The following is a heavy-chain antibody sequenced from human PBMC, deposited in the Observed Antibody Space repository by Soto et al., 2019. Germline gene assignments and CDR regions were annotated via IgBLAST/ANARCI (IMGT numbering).Heavy chain of an antibody. CDR3: ARELHADYAYIWGGYPI. V-gene: IGHV3-30-3*01. D-gene: IGHD3-16*02. Sequence: QVQLVESGGFVVQFGRSLRLSCAASGFTFSSYAMNWVRQAPGKGLEWVALISCDGSNKYYADSVKGRFTISRDNSKNTLYLQMNSLRPEDTAVYYCARELHADYAYIWGGYPIGGQGTMVTFSS. CDR1: GFTFSSYA. CDR2: ISCDGSNK. J-gene: IGHJ3*02.